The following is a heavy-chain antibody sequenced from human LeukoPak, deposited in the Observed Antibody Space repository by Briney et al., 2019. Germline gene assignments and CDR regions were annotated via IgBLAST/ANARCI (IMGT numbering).Heavy chain of an antibody. CDR2: INQDGRQK. Sequence: GGSQRLSCAASGITFRNFYMSWVRQAPGKGLEWVANINQDGRQKNYVDSVKGRFTISRDNAKNSLYLEMSSLRSEDTAVYYCARDEEQLNMWGQGAMVSVSS. CDR3: ARDEEQLNM. J-gene: IGHJ3*02. V-gene: IGHV3-7*04. CDR1: GITFRNFY. D-gene: IGHD6-13*01.